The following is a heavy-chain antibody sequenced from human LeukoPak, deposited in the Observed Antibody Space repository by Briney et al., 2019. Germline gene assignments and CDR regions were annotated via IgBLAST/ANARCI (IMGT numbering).Heavy chain of an antibody. CDR1: GYTFTSYG. V-gene: IGHV1-18*01. CDR2: ISTYNGNT. CDR3: ARELIGVYYFDY. Sequence: EASVKVSCKASGYTFTSYGISWVRQAPGQGLEWMGWISTYNGNTNYAQKLQGRVTMTTDTSTSTAYMELRSLRAEDTAVYYCARELIGVYYFDYWGQGTLVTVSS. D-gene: IGHD3-10*01. J-gene: IGHJ4*02.